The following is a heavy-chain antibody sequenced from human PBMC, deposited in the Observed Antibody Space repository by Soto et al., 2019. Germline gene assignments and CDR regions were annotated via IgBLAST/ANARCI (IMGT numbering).Heavy chain of an antibody. V-gene: IGHV1-2*04. J-gene: IGHJ6*02. CDR3: ARVPTGYYGMDV. CDR2: INPNSGGT. D-gene: IGHD3-10*01. CDR1: GYTFTDYY. Sequence: ASVKGSCKASGYTFTDYYMHWVRQAPGQGLEWMGWINPNSGGTNYAQKFQGWVTMTRDTSISTAYMELSRLRSDDTAVYYCARVPTGYYGMDVWGQGTTVTVSS.